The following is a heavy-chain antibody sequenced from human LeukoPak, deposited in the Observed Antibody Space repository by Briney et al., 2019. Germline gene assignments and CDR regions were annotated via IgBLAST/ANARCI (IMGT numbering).Heavy chain of an antibody. CDR3: ARRRWFGEFYFDY. D-gene: IGHD3-10*01. CDR1: GYTFTSYG. CDR2: INTSTGNP. Sequence: ASVKVSCKASGYTFTSYGISWVRQAPGQGLEWMGWINTSTGNPTYAQGFTGRFVFSLDTSVSTAYLQISSLKAEDTAVYYCARRRWFGEFYFDYWGQGTLVTVSS. J-gene: IGHJ4*02. V-gene: IGHV7-4-1*02.